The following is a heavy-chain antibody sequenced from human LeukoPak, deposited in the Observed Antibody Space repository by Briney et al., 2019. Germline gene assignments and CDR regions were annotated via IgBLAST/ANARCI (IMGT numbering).Heavy chain of an antibody. CDR3: GRSTPGYCSGGSCYGFGYFDY. V-gene: IGHV4-59*11. CDR1: GASISSHY. D-gene: IGHD2-15*01. J-gene: IGHJ4*02. Sequence: SETLSLTCSVSGASISSHYWSWIRQPPGKGLEWIGYIHYSGSTNCNPSLKSRVTISLDTSKNQFSLKLNSVTAADTAVYYCGRSTPGYCSGGSCYGFGYFDYWGQGTLATVSS. CDR2: IHYSGST.